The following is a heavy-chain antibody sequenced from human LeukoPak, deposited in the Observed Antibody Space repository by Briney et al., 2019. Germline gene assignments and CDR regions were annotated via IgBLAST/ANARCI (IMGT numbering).Heavy chain of an antibody. CDR1: GGSISSYY. J-gene: IGHJ5*02. V-gene: IGHV4-59*08. CDR2: IYYSGST. D-gene: IGHD6-13*01. Sequence: SETLSLTCTVSGGSISSYYWSWIRQPPGKGLEWIGYIYYSGSTNYNPSLKSRVTISVDTSKNQFSLKLSSVTAADTAVYYCARRPSPHSSSWYGVDPWGQGTLVTVSS. CDR3: ARRPSPHSSSWYGVDP.